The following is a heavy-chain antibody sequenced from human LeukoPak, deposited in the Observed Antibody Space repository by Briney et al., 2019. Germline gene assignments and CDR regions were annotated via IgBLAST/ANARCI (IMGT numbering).Heavy chain of an antibody. J-gene: IGHJ6*02. Sequence: ASVKVSCKASGYTFTGYYMHWVRQAPGQGLELMGWINPNSGGTNYAQKFQGRVTMTRDTSISTAYMELSRLRSDDTAVYYCASPKDRYCSSTSCYSPYYYYYGMDVWGQGTTVTVSS. V-gene: IGHV1-2*02. D-gene: IGHD2-2*02. CDR2: INPNSGGT. CDR1: GYTFTGYY. CDR3: ASPKDRYCSSTSCYSPYYYYYGMDV.